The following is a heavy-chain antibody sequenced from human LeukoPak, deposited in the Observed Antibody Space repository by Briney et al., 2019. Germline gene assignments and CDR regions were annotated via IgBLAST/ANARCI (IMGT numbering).Heavy chain of an antibody. V-gene: IGHV3-30*02. J-gene: IGHJ4*02. CDR3: STEEQSSGSLFDY. Sequence: GESLKISCAASGFSFSTYGMHWLRQAPGKGLEWVAFIRYDATHIPYADSVKGRFTISRDNSKNTLYLQMDSLRAEDTAVYYCSTEEQSSGSLFDYWGQGTLVTVSS. CDR1: GFSFSTYG. CDR2: IRYDATHI. D-gene: IGHD3-22*01.